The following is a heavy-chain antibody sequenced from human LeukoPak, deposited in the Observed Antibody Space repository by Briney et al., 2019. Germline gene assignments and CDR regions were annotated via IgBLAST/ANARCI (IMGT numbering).Heavy chain of an antibody. CDR3: ARVPITYYYDSSGTAFDY. J-gene: IGHJ4*02. CDR1: GYTFTSYY. D-gene: IGHD3-22*01. CDR2: INPSGGST. V-gene: IGHV1-46*01. Sequence: ASVKVSCKASGYTFTSYYMHWVRQAPGQGLDWMGIINPSGGSTSYAQKFQGRVTMTRDMSTSTVYMELSSLRSEDTAVYYCARVPITYYYDSSGTAFDYWGQGTLVTVSS.